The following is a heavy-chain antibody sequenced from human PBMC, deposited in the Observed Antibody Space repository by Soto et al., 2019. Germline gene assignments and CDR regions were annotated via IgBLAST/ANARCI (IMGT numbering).Heavy chain of an antibody. CDR1: GFTFSSYG. D-gene: IGHD1-7*01. CDR3: ARDKNWNYYFPDY. CDR2: IWYDGSNK. J-gene: IGHJ4*02. V-gene: IGHV3-33*01. Sequence: QVQLVESGGGVVQPGRSLRLSCAASGFTFSSYGMHWVRQAPGKGLEWVAVIWYDGSNKYYADSLKGRFTISRDNSKNTLYLQMNSLRAEDTAVYYCARDKNWNYYFPDYWGQGTLVTVSS.